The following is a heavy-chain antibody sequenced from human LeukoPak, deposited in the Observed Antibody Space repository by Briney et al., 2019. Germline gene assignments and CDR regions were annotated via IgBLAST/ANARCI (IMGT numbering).Heavy chain of an antibody. J-gene: IGHJ4*02. CDR2: IYYSGST. Sequence: SETLSLTCTVSGGSISSSSYYWGWIRQPPGKGLEWIGSIYYSGSTYYNPSLKSRVTISVDTSKNQFSLKLSSVTAADTAVYYCARATPVAITAAGFDYWGQGTLVTVSS. D-gene: IGHD6-13*01. V-gene: IGHV4-39*01. CDR3: ARATPVAITAAGFDY. CDR1: GGSISSSSYY.